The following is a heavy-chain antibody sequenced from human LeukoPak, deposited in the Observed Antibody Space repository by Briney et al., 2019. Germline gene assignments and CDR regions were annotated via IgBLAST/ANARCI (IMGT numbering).Heavy chain of an antibody. Sequence: ASVKVSCKASGYTFTSYYMHWVRQAPGQGLEWMGWINPNSGGTNYAQKFQGRVTMTRDTSISTAYMELSRLRSDDMAVYYCARSQFRTTNSGAWGFQPWGQGTLVTVSS. J-gene: IGHJ1*01. CDR2: INPNSGGT. CDR1: GYTFTSYY. CDR3: ARSQFRTTNSGAWGFQP. D-gene: IGHD3-16*01. V-gene: IGHV1-2*02.